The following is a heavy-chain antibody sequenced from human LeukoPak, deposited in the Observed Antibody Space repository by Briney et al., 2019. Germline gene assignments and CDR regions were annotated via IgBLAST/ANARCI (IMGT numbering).Heavy chain of an antibody. Sequence: PGGSLRLSCAASGFTFSDYYMSWIRQAPGKGLEWVSYISSSGSTIYYADSVKGRFTISRDNAKNSLYLQMSSLRAEDTAVCYCASAWYCSSTSCYTEGGFDYWGQGTLVTVSS. CDR2: ISSSGSTI. CDR1: GFTFSDYY. CDR3: ASAWYCSSTSCYTEGGFDY. V-gene: IGHV3-11*04. D-gene: IGHD2-2*02. J-gene: IGHJ4*02.